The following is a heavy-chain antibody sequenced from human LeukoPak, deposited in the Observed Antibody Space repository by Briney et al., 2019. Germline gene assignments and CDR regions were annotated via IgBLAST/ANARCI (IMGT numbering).Heavy chain of an antibody. V-gene: IGHV1-69*04. D-gene: IGHD6-13*01. CDR2: IIPILGIA. J-gene: IGHJ6*03. Sequence: ASVKVSCKASGGTFSSYAISWVRQAPGQGLEWMGRIIPILGIANYAQKFQGRVTITADESTSTAYMELSSLRSEDTAVYYCASSSSWYTGYYYYYMDVWGKGTTVTVSS. CDR1: GGTFSSYA. CDR3: ASSSSWYTGYYYYYMDV.